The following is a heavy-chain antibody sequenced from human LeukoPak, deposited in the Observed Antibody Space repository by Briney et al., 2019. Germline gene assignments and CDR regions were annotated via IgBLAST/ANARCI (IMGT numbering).Heavy chain of an antibody. CDR1: GNTFTGYY. CDR3: ARSAMVRGVPALGY. J-gene: IGHJ4*02. D-gene: IGHD3-10*01. V-gene: IGHV1-2*02. Sequence: ASVKVSCKASGNTFTGYYMHWVRQAPGQGLEWMGWINPNSGGTNYAQKFQGRVTMTRDTSISTAYMELSRLRSDDTAVYYCARSAMVRGVPALGYWGQGTLVTVSS. CDR2: INPNSGGT.